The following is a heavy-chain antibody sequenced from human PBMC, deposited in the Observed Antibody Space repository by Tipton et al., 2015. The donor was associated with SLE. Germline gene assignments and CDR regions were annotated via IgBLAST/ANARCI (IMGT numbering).Heavy chain of an antibody. D-gene: IGHD3-10*01. CDR3: ARAEYYGSGSYNY. J-gene: IGHJ4*02. Sequence: SLRLSCAASGFTFSSYWMHWVRQAPGKGLVWVSRINSDGSSTSYADSVKGRFTISRDNAKNTLYLQMNSLRAEDTAVYYCARAEYYGSGSYNYWGQGTLVTVSS. CDR1: GFTFSSYW. V-gene: IGHV3-74*01. CDR2: INSDGSST.